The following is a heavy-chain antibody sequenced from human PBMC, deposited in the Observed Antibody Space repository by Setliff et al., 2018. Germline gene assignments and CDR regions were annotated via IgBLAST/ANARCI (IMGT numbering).Heavy chain of an antibody. CDR2: ISATGGAT. Sequence: GSLRLSCAASGFTFSSYAMSWVRQAPGKGLEWVALISATGGATYYADSVKGRFTIFRDNSKNSLYLQMNDLRAEDTAVYYCAKDLASWSPDRWGLGTLVTVSS. CDR1: GFTFSSYA. J-gene: IGHJ4*02. V-gene: IGHV3-23*01. D-gene: IGHD3-3*01. CDR3: AKDLASWSPDR.